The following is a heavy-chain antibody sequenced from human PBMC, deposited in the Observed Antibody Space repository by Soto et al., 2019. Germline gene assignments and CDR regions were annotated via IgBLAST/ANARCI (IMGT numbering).Heavy chain of an antibody. V-gene: IGHV5-10-1*01. Sequence: GESLKISCKGSGYSFTSYWISWVRQMPGKGLEWMGRIDPSDSYTNYSPSFQGHVTISADKSISTAYLQWSSLKASDTAMYYCARRDFWSGYYTNGMDVRGQGTMVTVSS. D-gene: IGHD3-3*01. CDR1: GYSFTSYW. CDR2: IDPSDSYT. J-gene: IGHJ6*02. CDR3: ARRDFWSGYYTNGMDV.